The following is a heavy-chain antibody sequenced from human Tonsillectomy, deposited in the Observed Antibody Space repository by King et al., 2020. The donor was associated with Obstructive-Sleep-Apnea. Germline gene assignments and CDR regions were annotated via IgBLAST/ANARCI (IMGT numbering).Heavy chain of an antibody. V-gene: IGHV1-46*01. CDR1: GYTFSLHY. Sequence: QLVQSGAEVKKPGASVKVSCKASGYTFSLHYIHWVRQAPGQGLEWMGIINCGGGSTEYAQKFQGRVMMTTDTSASTVYMELHSLRSEDTAVYYCARGGASTSRGVYHYTGMDVWGQGTTVTVSS. CDR3: ARGGASTSRGVYHYTGMDV. CDR2: INCGGGST. D-gene: IGHD5/OR15-5a*01. J-gene: IGHJ6*02.